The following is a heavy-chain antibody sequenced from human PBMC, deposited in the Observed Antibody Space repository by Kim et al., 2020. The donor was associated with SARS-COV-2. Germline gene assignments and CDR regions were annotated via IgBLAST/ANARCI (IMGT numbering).Heavy chain of an antibody. CDR3: ARDLDYDFWSGYAKTFDY. CDR1: GFTFSSYS. D-gene: IGHD3-3*01. CDR2: ISSSSSTI. V-gene: IGHV3-48*02. J-gene: IGHJ4*02. Sequence: GGSLRLSCAASGFTFSSYSMNWVRQAPGKGLEWVSYISSSSSTIYYADSVKGRFTISRDNAKNSLYLQMNSLRDEVTAVYYCARDLDYDFWSGYAKTFDYWGQGTLVTVSS.